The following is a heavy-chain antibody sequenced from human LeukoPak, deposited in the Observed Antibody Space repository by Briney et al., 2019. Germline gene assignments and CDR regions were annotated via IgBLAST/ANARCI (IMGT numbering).Heavy chain of an antibody. CDR2: IGTAGDT. D-gene: IGHD3-22*01. CDR1: GFTFSSYD. CDR3: ARGFYGDSSYYYSYMDV. J-gene: IGHJ6*03. Sequence: PGGSLRLFCAASGFTFSSYDMHWVRQATGKGLEWVSAIGTAGDTYYPGSVKGRFTISRENAKNSLYLQMNSLRAGDTAVYYCARGFYGDSSYYYSYMDVWGKGTTVTVSS. V-gene: IGHV3-13*01.